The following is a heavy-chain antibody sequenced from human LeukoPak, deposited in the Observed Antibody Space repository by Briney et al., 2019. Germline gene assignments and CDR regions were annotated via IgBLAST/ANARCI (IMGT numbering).Heavy chain of an antibody. V-gene: IGHV1-2*02. Sequence: ASVKVSCKTSGYTFNDYYINWVRQAPGQGLEWMGWINPKSGDAKFAQKFQGRVTMTRDTSTSTVYMELSSLRSEDTAVYYCARGGGSSWFDPWGQGTLVTVSS. CDR3: ARGGGSSWFDP. CDR1: GYTFNDYY. D-gene: IGHD3-16*01. CDR2: INPKSGDA. J-gene: IGHJ5*02.